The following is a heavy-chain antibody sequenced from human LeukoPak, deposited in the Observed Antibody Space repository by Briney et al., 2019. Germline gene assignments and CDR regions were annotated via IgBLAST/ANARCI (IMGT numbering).Heavy chain of an antibody. CDR1: GFTFSSYG. Sequence: GGSLRLSCAASGFTFSSYGMHWLRQAPGKGLEWVAVISYDGSNKYYPASVKGGFTISTDNSKNTLYLQMNSLRAEDTAVYDCAKDHRGSAYGMDGWGQGTTVTVSS. CDR2: ISYDGSNK. V-gene: IGHV3-30*18. J-gene: IGHJ6*02. CDR3: AKDHRGSAYGMDG.